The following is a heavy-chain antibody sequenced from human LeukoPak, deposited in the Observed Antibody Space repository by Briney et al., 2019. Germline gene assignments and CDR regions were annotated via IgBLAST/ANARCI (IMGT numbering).Heavy chain of an antibody. CDR3: ARDRGYSYGIDY. D-gene: IGHD5-18*01. CDR2: IYYSGST. V-gene: IGHV4-39*02. CDR1: GGSISSSSYY. Sequence: SENLSLTCTVSGGSISSSSYYWGWIRQPPGKGLEWIGSIYYSGSTYYNPSLKSRVTISVDTSKNQFSLKLSSVTAADTAVYYCARDRGYSYGIDYWGQGTLVTVSS. J-gene: IGHJ4*02.